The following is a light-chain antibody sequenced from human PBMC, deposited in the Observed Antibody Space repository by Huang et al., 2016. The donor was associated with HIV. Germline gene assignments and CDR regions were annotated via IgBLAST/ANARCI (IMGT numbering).Light chain of an antibody. V-gene: IGKV1-27*01. J-gene: IGKJ3*01. CDR3: QKYNSAPLT. CDR1: QGVSNY. CDR2: AAS. Sequence: DIQMTQSPSSLSASVGDRVTITCRARQGVSNYLAWYQQKPGKVPKLLIYAASTLQSGVPSRFSVSRSGTEFTLTISSLQAEDVATYYCQKYNSAPLTFGPGTKVDIK.